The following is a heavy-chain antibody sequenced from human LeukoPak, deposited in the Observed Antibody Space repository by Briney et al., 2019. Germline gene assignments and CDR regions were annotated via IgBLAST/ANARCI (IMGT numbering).Heavy chain of an antibody. CDR3: ARYCSGGSRYWGFDY. V-gene: IGHV3-48*03. D-gene: IGHD2-15*01. CDR2: ISSSGSTI. J-gene: IGHJ4*02. Sequence: GGSLRLSCAASGFTFSSYEMNWVRQAPGKGLEWVSYISSSGSTIYYADSVKGRFTISRDNAKNSLYLQMNSLRAEDTAVYYCARYCSGGSRYWGFDYWGQGTLVTVSS. CDR1: GFTFSSYE.